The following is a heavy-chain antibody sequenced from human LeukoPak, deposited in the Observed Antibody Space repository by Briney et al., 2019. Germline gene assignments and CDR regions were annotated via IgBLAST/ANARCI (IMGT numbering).Heavy chain of an antibody. J-gene: IGHJ4*02. CDR2: ITVNGDGT. CDR1: GFTFSSYA. V-gene: IGHV3-23*01. CDR3: AKDRLGAVAEYPDY. Sequence: GGSLRLSCAASGFTFSSYAMHWVRQAPGKGLEWVSSITVNGDGTNYADAVKGRFTISRDNSKNTVYLQMNSLRADDTAKYYCAKDRLGAVAEYPDYWGQGTLVTVSS. D-gene: IGHD6-19*01.